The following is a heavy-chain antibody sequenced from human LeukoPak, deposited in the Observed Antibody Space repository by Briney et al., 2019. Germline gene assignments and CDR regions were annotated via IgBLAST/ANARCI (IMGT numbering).Heavy chain of an antibody. J-gene: IGHJ4*02. CDR1: GFTFSNYG. Sequence: GGTLRLSCATSGFTFSNYGMNWVRHAPGKGLEWVSGIIPSGVTTYYADSVKGRFAISRDNSKNTVYLQMNSLRAEDTAVYYCARDDSLLQFGCWGQGTLVTVSS. V-gene: IGHV3-23*01. CDR3: ARDDSLLQFGC. CDR2: IIPSGVTT. D-gene: IGHD5-24*01.